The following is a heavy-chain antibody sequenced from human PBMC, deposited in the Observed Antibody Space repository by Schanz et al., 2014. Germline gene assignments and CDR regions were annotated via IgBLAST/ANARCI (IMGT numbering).Heavy chain of an antibody. CDR1: GFNFSSHS. V-gene: IGHV3-48*01. CDR2: ITYNGGTI. J-gene: IGHJ4*02. CDR3: ARDRRNADLDY. Sequence: EVKMVESGGGLVKPGGSLRLSCAASGFNFSSHSFNWVRQAPGKGLEWISYITYNGGTIYYADSVKGRFTISRDNAKNSLYLEMNSLRAEDTALYYCARDRRNADLDYWGQGTLVIVSS. D-gene: IGHD1-1*01.